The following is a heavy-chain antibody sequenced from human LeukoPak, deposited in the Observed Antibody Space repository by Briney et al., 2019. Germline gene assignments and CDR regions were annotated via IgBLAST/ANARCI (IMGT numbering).Heavy chain of an antibody. CDR1: GFTFSNYW. Sequence: PGGSLRLSCAASGFTFSNYWMSWVRQAPGKGLEWVANIKQDGSEKYYVDSVKGRFTISRDNAKNSLYLQMNSLRAEDTAVYYCARMRGSWSLDYWGQGTLVTVSS. D-gene: IGHD6-13*01. V-gene: IGHV3-7*01. CDR3: ARMRGSWSLDY. J-gene: IGHJ4*02. CDR2: IKQDGSEK.